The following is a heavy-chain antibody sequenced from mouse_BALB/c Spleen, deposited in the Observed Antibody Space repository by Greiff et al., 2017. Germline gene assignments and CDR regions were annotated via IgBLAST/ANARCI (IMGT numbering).Heavy chain of an antibody. CDR2: IDPANGNT. CDR3: AVLPYYAMDY. CDR1: GFNIKDTY. D-gene: IGHD2-1*01. Sequence: VQLKESGAELVKPGASVKLSCTASGFNIKDTYMHWVKQRPEQGLEWIGRIDPANGNTKYDPKFQGKATITADTSSNTAYLQLSSLTSEDTAVYYCAVLPYYAMDYWGQGTSVTVSS. J-gene: IGHJ4*01. V-gene: IGHV14-3*02.